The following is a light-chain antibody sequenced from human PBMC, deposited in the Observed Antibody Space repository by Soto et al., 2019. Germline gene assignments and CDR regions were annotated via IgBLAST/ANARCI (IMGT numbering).Light chain of an antibody. CDR2: AAS. CDR1: QSISSY. Sequence: DIQMTQSPSSLSASVGDRVTITCRASQSISSYLNWYQQKPGKAPKLLIYAASSLQSGVPSRFSGSGSGTDFTLTIRSLQPVDFATYYCQQSYSTPPYTFGPGTKVDIK. J-gene: IGKJ3*01. V-gene: IGKV1-39*01. CDR3: QQSYSTPPYT.